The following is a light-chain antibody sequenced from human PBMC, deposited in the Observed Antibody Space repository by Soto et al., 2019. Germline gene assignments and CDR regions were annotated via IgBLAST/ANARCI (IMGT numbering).Light chain of an antibody. V-gene: IGKV3-20*01. CDR1: QSVSSGH. CDR2: GAS. CDR3: QQYGGSPWT. Sequence: DNVLRQSPGTLSLYPGERASLSCRASQSVSSGHLAWYQQKPGQAPRLLIYGASSRATGIPDRFSGSGSGTDFTLTISRLEPEDFAVFYCQQYGGSPWTFGQGTKVDVK. J-gene: IGKJ1*01.